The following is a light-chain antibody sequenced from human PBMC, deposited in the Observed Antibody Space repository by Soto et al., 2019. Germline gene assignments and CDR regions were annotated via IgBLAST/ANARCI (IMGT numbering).Light chain of an antibody. J-gene: IGKJ4*01. V-gene: IGKV3D-20*01. CDR1: QSISSNS. Sequence: EIVLTQSPATLSLSPGERATLSCGASQSISSNSLAWYQQKPGLAPRLLIYDASSRATGIPDRFSGSGSGTDFTLTISRLEPEDFVVYYCQQYGSSLTDGGGTKVEIK. CDR3: QQYGSSLT. CDR2: DAS.